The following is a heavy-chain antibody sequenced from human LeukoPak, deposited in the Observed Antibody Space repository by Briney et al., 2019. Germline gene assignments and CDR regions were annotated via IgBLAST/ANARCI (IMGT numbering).Heavy chain of an antibody. V-gene: IGHV1-69*02. CDR2: IIPILGIA. CDR3: ARVRWGNYYYYYGMDV. J-gene: IGHJ6*02. D-gene: IGHD7-27*01. CDR1: GGTFSSYT. Sequence: GSSVKVSCKASGGTFSSYTISWVRQAPGQGLEWMGRIIPILGIANYAQKFQGRVTITADKSTSTAYMELSSLRSEDTAVYYCARVRWGNYYYYYGMDVWGQGTTGTVSS.